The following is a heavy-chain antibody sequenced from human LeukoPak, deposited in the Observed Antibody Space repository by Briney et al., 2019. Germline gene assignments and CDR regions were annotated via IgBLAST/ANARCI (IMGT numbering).Heavy chain of an antibody. CDR1: GYSFTSYW. J-gene: IGHJ4*02. V-gene: IGHV5-51*01. D-gene: IGHD3-10*01. CDR3: ARVQLWFGELYPPFDY. CDR2: IYPGDSDT. Sequence: GESLKISXKGSGYSFTSYWIGWVRQMPGKGLEWIGIIYPGDSDTRYSPSFQGQVTISADKSISTAYLQWSSLKASDTAMYYCARVQLWFGELYPPFDYWGQGTLVTVSS.